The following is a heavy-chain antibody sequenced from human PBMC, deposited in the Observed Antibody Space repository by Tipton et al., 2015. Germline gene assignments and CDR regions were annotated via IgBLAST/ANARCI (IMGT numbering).Heavy chain of an antibody. V-gene: IGHV3-43*01. D-gene: IGHD6-19*01. Sequence: SLRLSCAVSGFTFEHYSMHWVRQTPGKGLEWVSLIYWDGGRTSYADSVRGRFTISRDNSKNSLYLQLNSLRIEDTALYYCVKDIVVVAGNSFEHWGLGTLVTVSS. CDR3: VKDIVVVAGNSFEH. CDR2: IYWDGGRT. CDR1: GFTFEHYS. J-gene: IGHJ4*02.